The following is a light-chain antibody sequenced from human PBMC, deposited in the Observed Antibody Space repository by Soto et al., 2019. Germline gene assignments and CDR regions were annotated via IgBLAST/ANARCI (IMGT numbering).Light chain of an antibody. Sequence: QSVLTQPASVSGSPGQSITISCAGTSSDVGGYNSVSWYQQHPGKTPKLMIYEVSNRPSGVSNRFSGSKSGNTASLTISGLQADDEADYYCSSYTSMSTVVFGGGTQLTVL. CDR1: SSDVGGYNS. CDR3: SSYTSMSTVV. CDR2: EVS. J-gene: IGLJ2*01. V-gene: IGLV2-14*01.